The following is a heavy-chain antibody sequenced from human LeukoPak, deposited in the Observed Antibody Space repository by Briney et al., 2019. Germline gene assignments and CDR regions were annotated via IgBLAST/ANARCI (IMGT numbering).Heavy chain of an antibody. V-gene: IGHV4-59*11. CDR2: FYHSGHT. D-gene: IGHD4-17*01. CDR1: GGSMTNHY. Sequence: SETLSLTCTVSGGSMTNHYWSWIRQPPGKGLEWIGFFYHSGHTDYNPSLKSRVTISVDTSKNQFSLKLSSVTAADTAVYYCARIHDYGDYAFDRWGQGTLVTVSS. J-gene: IGHJ4*02. CDR3: ARIHDYGDYAFDR.